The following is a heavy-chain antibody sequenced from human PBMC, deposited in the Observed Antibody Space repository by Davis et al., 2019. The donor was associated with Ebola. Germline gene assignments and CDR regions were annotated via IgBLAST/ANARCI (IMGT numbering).Heavy chain of an antibody. CDR1: GFTFSGFG. J-gene: IGHJ4*02. D-gene: IGHD3-3*01. CDR3: AREASYYDFWSGTNLPYFDY. Sequence: GESLKISCAASGFTFSGFGIHWVRQAPGKGLEWVALMSYDGINKYYADSVEGRFTISRDISKDTLYLQMNSLRAEDTAVYYCAREASYYDFWSGTNLPYFDYWGQGTLVTVSS. CDR2: MSYDGINK. V-gene: IGHV3-30*03.